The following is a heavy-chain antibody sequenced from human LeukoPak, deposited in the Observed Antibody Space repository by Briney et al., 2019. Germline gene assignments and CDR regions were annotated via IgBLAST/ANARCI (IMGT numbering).Heavy chain of an antibody. CDR1: GFTFSSYG. CDR2: ISYDGSNK. V-gene: IGHV3-30*18. J-gene: IGHJ4*02. Sequence: GRSLRLSCAASGFTFSSYGMHWVRQAPGKGLEWVAVISYDGSNKYYADSVKGRFTISRDNSKNRLYLQMNSLRAEDTALYYCAKGAYDYIEMGYFDYWGQGTLVTVSS. D-gene: IGHD5-12*01. CDR3: AKGAYDYIEMGYFDY.